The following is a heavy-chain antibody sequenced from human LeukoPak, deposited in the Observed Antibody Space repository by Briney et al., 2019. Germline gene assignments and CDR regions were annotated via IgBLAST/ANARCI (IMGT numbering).Heavy chain of an antibody. D-gene: IGHD6-13*01. CDR2: IIPIFGTA. Sequence: GASVKVSCKASGYTFTGYYMHWVRQAPGQGLEWMGGIIPIFGTANYAQKFQGRVTITADESTSTAYMELSSLRSEDTAVYYCARDREYSYSSRNTYGMDVWGQGTTVTVSS. J-gene: IGHJ6*02. CDR1: GYTFTGYY. V-gene: IGHV1-69*13. CDR3: ARDREYSYSSRNTYGMDV.